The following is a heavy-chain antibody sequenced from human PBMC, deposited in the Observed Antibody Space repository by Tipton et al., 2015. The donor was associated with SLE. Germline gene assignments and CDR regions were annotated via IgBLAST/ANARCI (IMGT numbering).Heavy chain of an antibody. V-gene: IGHV1-2*06. CDR2: INPHSGGT. CDR1: GYTFTGYY. D-gene: IGHD6-13*01. CDR3: ARGIAAAGTVLDD. Sequence: QSGPEVKKPGASATVSCKASGYTFTGYYMHWVRQAPGQGLEWMGRINPHSGGTYFAQNFQGRVTLTRHKSIATVYMGLRSLRSDATAVYYCARGIAAAGTVLDDWGQGTLVAVYS. J-gene: IGHJ4*02.